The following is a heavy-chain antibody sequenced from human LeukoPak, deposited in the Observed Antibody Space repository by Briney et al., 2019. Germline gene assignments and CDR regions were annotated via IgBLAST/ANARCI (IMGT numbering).Heavy chain of an antibody. Sequence: ASVKVSCKASGYTFTSYYMHWVRQAPGQGLEWMGIINPSGGSTSYAQKFQGRVTMTRDTSTSTVYVELSSLRSEDTAVYYCASAYCSSTSCYRGDAFDIWGQGTMVTVSS. V-gene: IGHV1-46*01. J-gene: IGHJ3*02. CDR2: INPSGGST. CDR3: ASAYCSSTSCYRGDAFDI. CDR1: GYTFTSYY. D-gene: IGHD2-2*01.